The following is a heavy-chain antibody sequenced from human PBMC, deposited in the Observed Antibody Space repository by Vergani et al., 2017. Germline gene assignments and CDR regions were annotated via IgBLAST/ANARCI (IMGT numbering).Heavy chain of an antibody. CDR1: GGSFSGYY. D-gene: IGHD4-23*01. Sequence: QVQLQQWGAGLLKPSETLSLTCAVYGGSFSGYYWSWIRQPPGKGLEWIGEINHSGSTNYNPSLKSRVTISVDTSKNQFSLKLSSVTAADTAVYYCARFYGGNSFGWFDPWGQGTLVTVSS. J-gene: IGHJ5*02. V-gene: IGHV4-34*01. CDR3: ARFYGGNSFGWFDP. CDR2: INHSGST.